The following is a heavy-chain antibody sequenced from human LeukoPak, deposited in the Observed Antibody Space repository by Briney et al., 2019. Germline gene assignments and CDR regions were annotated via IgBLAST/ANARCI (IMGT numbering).Heavy chain of an antibody. CDR2: IRSKACGGTT. D-gene: IGHD3-9*01. J-gene: IGHJ4*02. Sequence: GGSLRLSCTASGFTFGDYAMSWVRQAPGKGLEWVGFIRSKACGGTTEYAASVKGRFTISRDDSKSIAYLQMNSLKTEDTAVYYCTRGRAYYDILTGYYWGQGTLVTVSS. V-gene: IGHV3-49*04. CDR3: TRGRAYYDILTGYY. CDR1: GFTFGDYA.